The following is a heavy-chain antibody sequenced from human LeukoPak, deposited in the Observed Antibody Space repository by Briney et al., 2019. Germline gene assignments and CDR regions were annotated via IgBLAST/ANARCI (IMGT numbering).Heavy chain of an antibody. J-gene: IGHJ5*02. CDR3: AKDPHGP. V-gene: IGHV3-43*02. CDR1: GFTFDDYYA. CDR2: ISGDGRRT. Sequence: GGSLRLSCAVSGFTFDDYYAIHWVRQAPGKGLEWVSLISGDGRRTNYIDSMKGRFTISTNNTTSSLFLQMNSLTTDDTAFYYCAKDPHGPWGQGTLVTVSS.